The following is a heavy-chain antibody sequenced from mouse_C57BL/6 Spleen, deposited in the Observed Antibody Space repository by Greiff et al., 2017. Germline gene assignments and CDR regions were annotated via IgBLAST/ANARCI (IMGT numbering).Heavy chain of an antibody. Sequence: EVQLQESGGGLVQPGGSLKLSCAASGFTFSDYGMAWVRQAPRKGPEWVAFISNLAYSIYYADTVTGRFTISRENANNTLYLEMSSLRSEDTAMYYCARYYGYDGGYYFDYWGQGTTLTVSS. J-gene: IGHJ2*01. CDR1: GFTFSDYG. V-gene: IGHV5-15*01. D-gene: IGHD2-2*01. CDR2: ISNLAYSI. CDR3: ARYYGYDGGYYFDY.